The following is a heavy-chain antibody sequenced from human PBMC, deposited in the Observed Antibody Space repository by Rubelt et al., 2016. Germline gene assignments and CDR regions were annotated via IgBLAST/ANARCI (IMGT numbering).Heavy chain of an antibody. V-gene: IGHV4-39*07. D-gene: IGHD2-15*01. CDR3: ARCRFCSGGSCETDN. CDR2: INYSGST. CDR1: GGSISSSSYY. J-gene: IGHJ4*02. Sequence: QLQLQESGPGLVKPSETLSLTCIVSGGSISSSSYYWGWIRQPPGKGLEWIGSINYSGSTYYNPSLKSRVTISVDPSKKQFSLKLSSVTASDTAVYFCARCRFCSGGSCETDNWGQGTLVTVSS.